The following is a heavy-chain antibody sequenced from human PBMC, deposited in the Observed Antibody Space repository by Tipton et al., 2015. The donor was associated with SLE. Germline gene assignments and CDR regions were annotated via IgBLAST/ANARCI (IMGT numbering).Heavy chain of an antibody. J-gene: IGHJ3*02. D-gene: IGHD2-15*01. Sequence: SLRLSCAASGFTFSSYAMSWVRQAPGKGLEWVSSISSSSSYIYYADSVKGRFTISRDNAKNSLYLQMNSLRAEDTAVYYCARDEEGYCSGGSCYSGDAFDIWGQGTMVIVSS. CDR3: ARDEEGYCSGGSCYSGDAFDI. V-gene: IGHV3-21*01. CDR2: ISSSSSYI. CDR1: GFTFSSYA.